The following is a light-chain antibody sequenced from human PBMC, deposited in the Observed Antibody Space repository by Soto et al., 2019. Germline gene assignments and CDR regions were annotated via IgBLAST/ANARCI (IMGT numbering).Light chain of an antibody. CDR2: GNS. Sequence: QSALTQPPSVSGAPGQRVTISCTGSSSNIGAGYDVHWYQQLPGTAPKLLIYGNSNRPSGVPDRFSGSKSGTSASLAITGLRAEDEADCYCQSYDSSLSGWVFGTGTKVTVL. CDR3: QSYDSSLSGWV. J-gene: IGLJ1*01. V-gene: IGLV1-40*01. CDR1: SSNIGAGYD.